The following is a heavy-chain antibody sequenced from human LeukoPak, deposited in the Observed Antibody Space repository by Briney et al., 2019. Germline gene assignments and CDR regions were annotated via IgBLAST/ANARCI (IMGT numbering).Heavy chain of an antibody. V-gene: IGHV5-51*01. Sequence: GESLQISCKGSGYSFTNYWIGWVRQMPGKGLEWMGIIYPRDSDTRYSPSFQGQVTISADKSISTAYLQWSSLKASDTAMYYCARLMRYCSGGSCSQTGWFDPWGQGTLVTVSS. CDR1: GYSFTNYW. D-gene: IGHD2-15*01. CDR3: ARLMRYCSGGSCSQTGWFDP. CDR2: IYPRDSDT. J-gene: IGHJ5*02.